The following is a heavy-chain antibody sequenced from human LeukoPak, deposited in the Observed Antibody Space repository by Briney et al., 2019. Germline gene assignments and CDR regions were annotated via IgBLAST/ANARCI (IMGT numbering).Heavy chain of an antibody. CDR2: ISGSGGST. CDR3: AREAVGDTMMVGPFDI. CDR1: GFTFSSYA. J-gene: IGHJ3*02. Sequence: GGSLRLSCAASGFTFSSYAMSWVRQAPGKGLEWVSAISGSGGSTYYADSVKGRFTISRDNAKNSLYLQMNSLRAEDTAVYYCAREAVGDTMMVGPFDIWGQGTMVTVSS. D-gene: IGHD3-22*01. V-gene: IGHV3-23*01.